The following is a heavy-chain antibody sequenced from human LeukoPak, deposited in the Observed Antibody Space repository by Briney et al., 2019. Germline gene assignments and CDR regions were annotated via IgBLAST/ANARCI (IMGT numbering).Heavy chain of an antibody. CDR1: GFTFSSYE. D-gene: IGHD2-2*01. V-gene: IGHV3-48*03. CDR2: ISSSGSTI. Sequence: PGGSLRLSCAAPGFTFSSYEMNWVRQAPGKGLEWVSYISSSGSTIYYADSVKGRFTISRDNAKNSLYLQMNSLRAEDTAVYYCARGGVCNSTSCYRRHFDYWGQGTLVTVSS. CDR3: ARGGVCNSTSCYRRHFDY. J-gene: IGHJ4*02.